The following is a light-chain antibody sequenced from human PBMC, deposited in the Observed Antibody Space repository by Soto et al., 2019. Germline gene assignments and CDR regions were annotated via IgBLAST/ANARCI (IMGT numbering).Light chain of an antibody. Sequence: QSVLPQPPSASGTPGQRVTISCSGSSSNIGSNYVYWYQQLPGTAPTLLIYRTNQRPSGVPDRFSGARSGTSASLAISGLRYEDEADYYCAAWDDSLSGWVFGGGTKLTVL. CDR2: RTN. CDR3: AAWDDSLSGWV. V-gene: IGLV1-47*01. CDR1: SSNIGSNY. J-gene: IGLJ3*02.